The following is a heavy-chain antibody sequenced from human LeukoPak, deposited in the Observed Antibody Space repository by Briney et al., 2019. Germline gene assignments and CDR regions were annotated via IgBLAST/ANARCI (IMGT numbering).Heavy chain of an antibody. D-gene: IGHD2-2*01. V-gene: IGHV4-59*01. CDR2: IYYSGST. Sequence: SETLSLTCTVSGGSISSYYWSWFRQHPGKGLEWIGYIYYSGSTNYNPSLKSRVTISVDTSKNQFSLKLSSVTAADTAVYYCARGLEYCSSTSCYYEDYYYYMDVWGKGTTVTVSS. J-gene: IGHJ6*03. CDR3: ARGLEYCSSTSCYYEDYYYYMDV. CDR1: GGSISSYY.